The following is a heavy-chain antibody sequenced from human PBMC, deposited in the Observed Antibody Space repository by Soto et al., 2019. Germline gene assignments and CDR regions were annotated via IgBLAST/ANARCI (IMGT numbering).Heavy chain of an antibody. Sequence: QVQLQQWGAGLLKPSETLSLTCAVYGGFVTSGSYYWSWIRQPPGQGLEWIGEMSHSGGTHFNPSLRGRFTISVDTSKNQFTLKMSSVTAADTALYYCARVERGTATTVVDAFDIWGPGTMVTVSS. CDR1: GGFVTSGSYY. J-gene: IGHJ3*02. V-gene: IGHV4-34*01. CDR3: ARVERGTATTVVDAFDI. CDR2: MSHSGGT. D-gene: IGHD1-1*01.